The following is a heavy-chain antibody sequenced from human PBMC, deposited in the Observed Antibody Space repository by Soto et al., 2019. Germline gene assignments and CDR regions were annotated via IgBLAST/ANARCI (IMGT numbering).Heavy chain of an antibody. Sequence: GASVKVSFKASGYTFTGYYMHWVRQAPGQGLEWMGWINPNSGGTNYAQKFQGRVTMTRDTSISTAYMELSRLRSDDTAVYYCARAHSSSWFEYYYYYGMDVWGQGTTVTVSS. V-gene: IGHV1-2*02. CDR2: INPNSGGT. D-gene: IGHD6-13*01. CDR3: ARAHSSSWFEYYYYYGMDV. CDR1: GYTFTGYY. J-gene: IGHJ6*02.